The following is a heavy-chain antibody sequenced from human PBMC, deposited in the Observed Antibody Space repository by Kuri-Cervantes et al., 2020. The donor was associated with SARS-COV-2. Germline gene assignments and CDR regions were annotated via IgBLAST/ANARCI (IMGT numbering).Heavy chain of an antibody. CDR1: GVSIGSGNYY. J-gene: IGHJ5*02. CDR3: ARDPNANHNNWFDP. CDR2: IYASGTT. V-gene: IGHV4-61*10. D-gene: IGHD4/OR15-4a*01. Sequence: SETLSLTCAVSGVSIGSGNYYWTWIRLPAGKGLEWVGYIYASGTTYYSPSLESRVSISVDTSKNQFSLKLSSVTAADTAVYYCARDPNANHNNWFDPWGQGTLVTVSS.